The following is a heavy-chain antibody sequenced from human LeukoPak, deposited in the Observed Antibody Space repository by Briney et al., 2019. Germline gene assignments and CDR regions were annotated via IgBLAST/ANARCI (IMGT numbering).Heavy chain of an antibody. J-gene: IGHJ4*02. D-gene: IGHD3-10*01. CDR2: ISYDGSNK. V-gene: IGHV3-30*18. CDR3: AKDHSGSFLFDY. CDR1: GFTFSSYG. Sequence: GGSLRLSCAASGFTFSSYGMHWVRQAPGKGLEWVAVISYDGSNKYYADSVKGRFTISRDNSKNTLYLQMNSLRAEDTAVYYCAKDHSGSFLFDYWGQGTLVTVSS.